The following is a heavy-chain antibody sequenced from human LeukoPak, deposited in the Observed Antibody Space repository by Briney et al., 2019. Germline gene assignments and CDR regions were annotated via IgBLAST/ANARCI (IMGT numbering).Heavy chain of an antibody. Sequence: SETLSLTCTVSGGSISSYYWSWIRQPAGKGREWIGRIYTSGSTNYNPSLKSRVTMSVDTSKNQFSLKLSSVTAADTAVYYCARDQGMYSSSSYLAGPGFDYWGQGTLVTVSS. CDR2: IYTSGST. CDR1: GGSISSYY. J-gene: IGHJ4*02. CDR3: ARDQGMYSSSSYLAGPGFDY. V-gene: IGHV4-4*07. D-gene: IGHD6-6*01.